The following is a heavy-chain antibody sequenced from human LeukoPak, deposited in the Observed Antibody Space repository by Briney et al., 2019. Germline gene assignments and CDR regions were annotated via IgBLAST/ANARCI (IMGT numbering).Heavy chain of an antibody. V-gene: IGHV1-69*06. D-gene: IGHD3-10*01. Sequence: ASVKVSCKASGGTFSSYAISWVRQAPGQGLEWMGGIIPIFGTANYAQKFQGRVTITADKSTSTAYMELSSLRSEDTAVYYCARGHYYGSGSYYRYYYYMDVWGKGTTVTVSS. CDR3: ARGHYYGSGSYYRYYYYMDV. CDR2: IIPIFGTA. J-gene: IGHJ6*03. CDR1: GGTFSSYA.